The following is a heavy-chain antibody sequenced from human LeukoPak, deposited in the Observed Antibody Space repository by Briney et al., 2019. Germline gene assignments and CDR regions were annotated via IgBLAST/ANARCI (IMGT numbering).Heavy chain of an antibody. CDR2: ISYDGSNK. Sequence: QPGRCLRLSCAASGFTFSSYAMHWVRQAPGKGLEWVAVISYDGSNKYYADSVKGRFTISRDNSKNTLYLQMNSLRAEDTAVYYCARDQEWELPLDYWGQGTLVTVSS. J-gene: IGHJ4*02. D-gene: IGHD1-26*01. V-gene: IGHV3-30-3*01. CDR3: ARDQEWELPLDY. CDR1: GFTFSSYA.